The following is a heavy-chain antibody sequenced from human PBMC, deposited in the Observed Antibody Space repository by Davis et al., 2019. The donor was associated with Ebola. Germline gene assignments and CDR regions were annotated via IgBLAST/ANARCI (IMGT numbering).Heavy chain of an antibody. Sequence: GGSLRLSCSASGFTFSSYGMHWVRQAPGKGLEWVAVIWYDGSNKYYADSAKGRFTISRDNAKNSLYLQMNSLRAEDTAVYYCARDRPLDFFFGDYYGMDVWGQGTTVTVSS. CDR2: IWYDGSNK. D-gene: IGHD3-16*01. CDR1: GFTFSSYG. V-gene: IGHV3-33*08. J-gene: IGHJ6*02. CDR3: ARDRPLDFFFGDYYGMDV.